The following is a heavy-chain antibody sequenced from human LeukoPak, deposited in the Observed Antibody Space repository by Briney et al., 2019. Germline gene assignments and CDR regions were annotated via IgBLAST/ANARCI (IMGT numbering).Heavy chain of an antibody. CDR1: GFTFDSYA. D-gene: IGHD1-1*01. CDR3: AKSRNAYYFAMDV. V-gene: IGHV3-23*01. Sequence: PGGSLRLSCAASGFTFDSYAMSWARQAPGKGLEWVSLISITGADTYYADSVEGRVTVSRDNSKNMIYLQMNSLRAEDTAVYYCAKSRNAYYFAMDVWGLGTTVTVSS. J-gene: IGHJ6*02. CDR2: ISITGADT.